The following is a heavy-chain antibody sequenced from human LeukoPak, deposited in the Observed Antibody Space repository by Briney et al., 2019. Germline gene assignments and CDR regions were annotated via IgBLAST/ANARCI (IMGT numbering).Heavy chain of an antibody. CDR3: AKDRNIAAAGTLPTNFDD. CDR1: GFTFDDYA. D-gene: IGHD6-13*01. V-gene: IGHV3-9*01. J-gene: IGHJ4*02. Sequence: PGGSLRLSCAASGFTFDDYAMHWVRQTPGKGLEWVSGMSWNSATIGYADSVKGRFTISRDNAKNSLYLQMNSLRVEDTAFYYCAKDRNIAAAGTLPTNFDDWGQGTLVTVSS. CDR2: MSWNSATI.